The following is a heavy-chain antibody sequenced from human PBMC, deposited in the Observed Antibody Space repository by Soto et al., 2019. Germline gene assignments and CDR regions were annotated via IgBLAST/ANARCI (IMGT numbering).Heavy chain of an antibody. CDR3: AKNGPRSSNSSSSTDLDY. D-gene: IGHD6-6*01. Sequence: PGGSLRLSCAASGFTFSSYGMSWVRQAPGKGLEWVSALSGGGGTTYYADPVKGRFTISRDNSKNTLYLQMNSLRAEDTAVYYCAKNGPRSSNSSSSTDLDYWGQGTLVTVSS. V-gene: IGHV3-23*01. CDR1: GFTFSSYG. J-gene: IGHJ4*02. CDR2: LSGGGGTT.